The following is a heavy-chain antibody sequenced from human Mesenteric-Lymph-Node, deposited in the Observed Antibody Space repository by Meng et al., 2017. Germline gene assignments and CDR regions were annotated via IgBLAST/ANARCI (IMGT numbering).Heavy chain of an antibody. CDR1: GFTFSSYG. CDR3: ARPSGYTYGLYDY. J-gene: IGHJ4*02. D-gene: IGHD5-18*01. V-gene: IGHV3-23*01. CDR2: ISGGGEDT. Sequence: GGSLRLSCAASGFTFSSYGMSWVRQAPGKGLEWVSGISGGGEDTYYADSVKGRFTISRDNSRNTLYLQMNNLRAEDTAVYYCARPSGYTYGLYDYWGQGNLV.